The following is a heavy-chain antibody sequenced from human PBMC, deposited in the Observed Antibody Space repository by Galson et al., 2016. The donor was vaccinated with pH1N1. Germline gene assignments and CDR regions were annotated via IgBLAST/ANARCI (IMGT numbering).Heavy chain of an antibody. CDR3: ATNAIDYYAYYMDV. V-gene: IGHV1-24*01. CDR2: FTAEDGET. J-gene: IGHJ6*03. Sequence: SVKVSCKVSGYLLTELSIFWVRQAPGKGLEWMGGFTAEDGETVYAQKLQGRVTMTEDTSTDTAYMELSSLRYEDTAVYYCATNAIDYYAYYMDVRGKGTTVTVSS. D-gene: IGHD1-1*01. CDR1: GYLLTELS.